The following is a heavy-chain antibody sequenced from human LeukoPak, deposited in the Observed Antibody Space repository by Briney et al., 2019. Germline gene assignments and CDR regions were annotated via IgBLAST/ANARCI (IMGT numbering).Heavy chain of an antibody. CDR2: ISYDGTNK. CDR3: VSGLQYYFDS. Sequence: GGSLRLSCAASGFTFSSYGMHWVRQAPGKGLEWVAVISYDGTNKYYADSVKGRFTISRDNSKNSLHLQMNSLRAEDTAVYYCVSGLQYYFDSWGQGTLVTVSS. D-gene: IGHD2-15*01. V-gene: IGHV3-30*03. CDR1: GFTFSSYG. J-gene: IGHJ4*02.